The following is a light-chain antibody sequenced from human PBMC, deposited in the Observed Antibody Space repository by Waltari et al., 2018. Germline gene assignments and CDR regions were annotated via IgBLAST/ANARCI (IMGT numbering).Light chain of an antibody. CDR1: QTVISH. CDR3: QQYYNWRT. Sequence: EIVMTQSPAPLSVSPGERATLSCRARQTVISHLAWYQQKPGQAPSLLIYGASTRATGIPVWFSGSVSGTEFTPTISSVQSEDFAVYYCQQYYNWRTFGQGTKVEIK. J-gene: IGKJ1*01. V-gene: IGKV3-15*01. CDR2: GAS.